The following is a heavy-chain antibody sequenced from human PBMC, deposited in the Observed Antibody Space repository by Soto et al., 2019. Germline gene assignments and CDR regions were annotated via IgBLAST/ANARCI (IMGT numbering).Heavy chain of an antibody. D-gene: IGHD2-15*01. CDR3: ARARKDPVIDHHAFDL. Sequence: PGAALTISCEASGHIFTTHLIGWVRRMPGKGLEWLGIIYPGDSDTRYSPSFQGQVTISADKSITTAYLQWSSLKASDTAFYYFARARKDPVIDHHAFDLSGQGT. CDR2: IYPGDSDT. V-gene: IGHV5-51*01. J-gene: IGHJ3*01. CDR1: GHIFTTHL.